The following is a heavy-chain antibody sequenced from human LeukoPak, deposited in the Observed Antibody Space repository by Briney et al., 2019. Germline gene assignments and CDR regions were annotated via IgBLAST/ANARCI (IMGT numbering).Heavy chain of an antibody. J-gene: IGHJ4*02. CDR2: IRYDRNRK. V-gene: IGHV3-30*02. D-gene: IGHD6-6*01. CDR1: VFTFSSHG. Sequence: GGSLRLSCAAPVFTFSSHGMSWVRPAPGKGREWGAFIRYDRNRKYYADSVKGRFTISRDNSEKTLSLQMSSLRGDDTAMYYCAKEDRSDSSSYYFDSWGQGTLVTVSS. CDR3: AKEDRSDSSSYYFDS.